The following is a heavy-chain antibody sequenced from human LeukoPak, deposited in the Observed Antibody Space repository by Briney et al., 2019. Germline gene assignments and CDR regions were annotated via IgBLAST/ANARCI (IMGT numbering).Heavy chain of an antibody. Sequence: GGSLRLSCAASGFTFSSYAMSRVRQAPGKGLEWVSAISGSGGSTYYADSVKGRFTISRDNSKNTLYLQMNSLRAEDTAVYYCAKARRTLLAMIKWFDPWGQGTLVTVSS. CDR3: AKARRTLLAMIKWFDP. D-gene: IGHD3-22*01. V-gene: IGHV3-23*01. CDR1: GFTFSSYA. J-gene: IGHJ5*02. CDR2: ISGSGGST.